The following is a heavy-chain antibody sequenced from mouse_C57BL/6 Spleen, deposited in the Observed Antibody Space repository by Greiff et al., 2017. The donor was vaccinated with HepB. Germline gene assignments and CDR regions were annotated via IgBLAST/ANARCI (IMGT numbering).Heavy chain of an antibody. CDR1: GYTFTSYW. CDR2: IDPSDSET. Sequence: QVQLQQPGAELVRPGSSVKLSCKASGYTFTSYWMHWVKQRPIQGLEWIGNIDPSDSETHYNQKFKDKDTLTVDKSSSTAYMQLSSLTSEDSAVYYCARGPAITDYLDDWGQGTTLTVSS. D-gene: IGHD6-1*01. V-gene: IGHV1-52*01. CDR3: ARGPAITDYLDD. J-gene: IGHJ2*01.